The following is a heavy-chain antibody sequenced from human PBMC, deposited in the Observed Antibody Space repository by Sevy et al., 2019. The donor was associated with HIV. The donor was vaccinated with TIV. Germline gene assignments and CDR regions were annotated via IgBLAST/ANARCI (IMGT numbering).Heavy chain of an antibody. D-gene: IGHD5-18*01. J-gene: IGHJ4*02. Sequence: GGSPRLSCAASGFTFSSYWMSWVRQAPGKGLEWVATMKQDGSEKYYVDSVKGRFTISRDNAKNTLYLQMHSLRAEDAAVYYCVREGLGGYSYSLDCWGQGTLVTVSS. CDR3: VREGLGGYSYSLDC. CDR1: GFTFSSYW. V-gene: IGHV3-7*01. CDR2: MKQDGSEK.